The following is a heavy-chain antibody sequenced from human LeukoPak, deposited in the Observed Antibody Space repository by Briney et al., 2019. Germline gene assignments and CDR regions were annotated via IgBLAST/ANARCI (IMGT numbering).Heavy chain of an antibody. CDR1: GGSFSGYY. CDR3: AREPAQSKYSSSWYVPYYYYYGMDV. CDR2: INHSGST. V-gene: IGHV4-34*01. D-gene: IGHD6-13*01. J-gene: IGHJ6*02. Sequence: PSETLSLTCAVYGGSFSGYYWSWIRQPPGKGLEWIGEINHSGSTNYNPSLKSRVTISVDTSKNQFALKLSSVTAADTAVYYCAREPAQSKYSSSWYVPYYYYYGMDVWGQGTTVTVSS.